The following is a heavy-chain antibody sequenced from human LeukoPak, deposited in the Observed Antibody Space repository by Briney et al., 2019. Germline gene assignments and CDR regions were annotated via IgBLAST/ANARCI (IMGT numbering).Heavy chain of an antibody. J-gene: IGHJ4*02. CDR3: ARVGYYASGPFSYFDY. CDR2: ISYDGSNE. Sequence: GGTLTHSRAASGFTFRGYAMHGVRQPPGTGLEGVGVISYDGSNEYYAYYVKGRFTISRDNSKNTHYLQMNSLSVEDTAAYDCARVGYYASGPFSYFDYWGRGTLITVSS. D-gene: IGHD3-10*01. CDR1: GFTFRGYA. V-gene: IGHV3-30-3*01.